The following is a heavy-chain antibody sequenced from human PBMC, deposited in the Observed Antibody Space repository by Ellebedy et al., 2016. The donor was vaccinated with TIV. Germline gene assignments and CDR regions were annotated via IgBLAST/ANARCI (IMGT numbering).Heavy chain of an antibody. CDR3: AKDSSSWYLFDY. J-gene: IGHJ4*02. CDR2: TSFDGSSK. V-gene: IGHV3-30*18. CDR1: GFNFNTYG. Sequence: GGSLRLXXAASGFNFNTYGMHWVRQAPGKGLEWVALTSFDGSSKYYADSVKGRLTISRDNSKNTLYVQMNSLRAEDTAVYYCAKDSSSWYLFDYWGQGTLVTVSS. D-gene: IGHD6-13*01.